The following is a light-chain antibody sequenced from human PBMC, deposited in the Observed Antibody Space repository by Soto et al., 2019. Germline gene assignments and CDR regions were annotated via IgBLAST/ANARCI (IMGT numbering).Light chain of an antibody. J-gene: IGKJ5*01. V-gene: IGKV1-33*01. CDR3: QQYDNLT. Sequence: DIQMTQSPSTLSASVGDRVTITCRASQSISSWLAWYQQKPGKAPKLLIYDASNLEAGVPSRLSGSGSGTDFTFTISSLQPEDTATYCCQQYDNLTFGQGTRLEIK. CDR1: QSISSW. CDR2: DAS.